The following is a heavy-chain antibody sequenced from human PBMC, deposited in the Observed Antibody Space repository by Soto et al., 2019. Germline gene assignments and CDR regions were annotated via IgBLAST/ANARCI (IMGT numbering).Heavy chain of an antibody. CDR2: IYYSGST. D-gene: IGHD6-13*01. V-gene: IGHV4-31*03. CDR1: GGSISSGGYY. J-gene: IGHJ3*02. Sequence: SETLSLTCTVSGGSISSGGYYWSWIRQHPGKGLEWIGYIYYSGSTYYNPSLKSRVTISVDTSKNQFSLKLSSVTAADTAVYYCARDSTAAAGPSDAFDIWGQGTMVTVSS. CDR3: ARDSTAAAGPSDAFDI.